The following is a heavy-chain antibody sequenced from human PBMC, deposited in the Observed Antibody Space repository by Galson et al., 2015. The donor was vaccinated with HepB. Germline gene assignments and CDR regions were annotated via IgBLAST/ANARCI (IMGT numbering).Heavy chain of an antibody. CDR3: ARSLWFGELLSPNFDY. D-gene: IGHD3-10*01. CDR1: GFSLSTSGMC. Sequence: PALVKPTQTLTLTCTFSGFSLSTSGMCVSWIRQPPGKALEWLALIDWDDDKYYSTSLKTRLTISKDTSKNQVVLTMTNMDPVDTATYYCARSLWFGELLSPNFDYWGQGTLVTVSS. J-gene: IGHJ4*02. CDR2: IDWDDDK. V-gene: IGHV2-70*01.